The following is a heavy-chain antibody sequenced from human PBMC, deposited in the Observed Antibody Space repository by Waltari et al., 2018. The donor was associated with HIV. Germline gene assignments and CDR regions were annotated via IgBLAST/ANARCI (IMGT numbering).Heavy chain of an antibody. Sequence: EVQLVESGGGLVQPGGSLRLSCAASGFTFSSYWMSWVRQAPGKGVEWRANRKQDGSEKYYVEFVKGRCTICRDNAENSLYRQRNSRRAEDTAGYYLARGGFYGSGSKVNWGQGTLVTVSS. CDR1: GFTFSSYW. J-gene: IGHJ4*02. CDR2: RKQDGSEK. CDR3: ARGGFYGSGSKVN. D-gene: IGHD3-10*01. V-gene: IGHV3-7*04.